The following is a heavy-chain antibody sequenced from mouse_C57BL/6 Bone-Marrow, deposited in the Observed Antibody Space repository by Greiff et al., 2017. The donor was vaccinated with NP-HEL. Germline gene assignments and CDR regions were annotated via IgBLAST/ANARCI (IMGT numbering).Heavy chain of an antibody. V-gene: IGHV2-5*01. J-gene: IGHJ4*01. CDR3: AKKGRGSSLYYYAMDY. Sequence: QVQLKESGPGLVQPSQSLSITCTVSGFSLTSYGVHWVRQSPGKGLEWLGVIWRGGSTDYNAAFMSRLSITKDNSKSQVFFKMNRLQADDTAIYYCAKKGRGSSLYYYAMDYWGQGTSVTVSS. CDR1: GFSLTSYG. D-gene: IGHD1-1*01. CDR2: IWRGGST.